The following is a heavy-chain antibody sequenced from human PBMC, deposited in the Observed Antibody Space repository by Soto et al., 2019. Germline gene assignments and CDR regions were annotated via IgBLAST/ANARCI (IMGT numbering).Heavy chain of an antibody. CDR1: GYSSTSYW. D-gene: IGHD3-22*01. V-gene: IGHV5-51*01. J-gene: IGHJ3*02. CDR3: ARRFYSSQMDAFDI. Sequence: GESLKISWKGSGYSSTSYWIVLVRQMLGKGLEWMGIIYPGDSDTRYSPSFQGQVTISADKSISTAYLQWSSLKASDTAMYYCARRFYSSQMDAFDIWGQGTMVTVSS. CDR2: IYPGDSDT.